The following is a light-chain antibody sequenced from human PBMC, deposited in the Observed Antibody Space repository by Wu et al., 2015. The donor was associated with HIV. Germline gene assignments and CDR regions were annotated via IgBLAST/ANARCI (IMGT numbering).Light chain of an antibody. J-gene: IGKJ4*01. CDR3: QQYNDWPLT. CDR2: GAS. Sequence: EVVMTQSLVTLSVSPGERATLSCRASQSVNGNLAWYQQKPGQAPRLLIYGASDRATGIPARFSGSGSGTELTLTISSLQSEDFAVYYCQQYNDWPLTFGGGTKVEIK. CDR1: QSVNGN. V-gene: IGKV3-15*01.